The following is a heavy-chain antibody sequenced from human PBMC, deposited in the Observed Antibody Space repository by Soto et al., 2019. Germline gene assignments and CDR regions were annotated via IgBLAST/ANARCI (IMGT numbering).Heavy chain of an antibody. CDR1: GDSISSSY. J-gene: IGHJ5*02. Sequence: QVQLQESGPGLVEPSETLSLTCSVSGDSISSSYWSWIRQPPGKGLEWIGYIYYSGSTNYNPSLKNRPTTXLDTSKNQFSLKVSSVTAADTAGYYCARGYDWFDPWGQGTLVTVSS. D-gene: IGHD5-12*01. V-gene: IGHV4-59*01. CDR3: ARGYDWFDP. CDR2: IYYSGST.